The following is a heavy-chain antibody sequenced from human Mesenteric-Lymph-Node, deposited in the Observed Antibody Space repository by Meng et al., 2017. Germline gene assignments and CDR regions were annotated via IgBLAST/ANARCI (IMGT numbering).Heavy chain of an antibody. CDR3: ARNVPGTSAYYD. D-gene: IGHD3-22*01. CDR1: GGSISSSNW. Sequence: QVLLQESGPVPVQPSAPPSLTCAVSGGSISSSNWWSWVRQPPGKGLEWIGEIYHSGSTNYNTSLKSRVTISVDKSKNQFSLKLSSVTAADTAVYYCARNVPGTSAYYDWGQGTLVTVSS. CDR2: IYHSGST. V-gene: IGHV4-4*02. J-gene: IGHJ4*02.